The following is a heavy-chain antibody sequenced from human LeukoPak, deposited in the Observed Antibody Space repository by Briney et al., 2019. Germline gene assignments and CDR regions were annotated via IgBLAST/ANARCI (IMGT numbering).Heavy chain of an antibody. Sequence: ASVKVSCKASGYTFASYGISWVRQAPGQGLEWMGWISANNGHTNYAQKVQGRVTMTTDTSTSTVYMELRSLRSDDTAVYYCARFWSGFLPDYWGQGTLVTVSS. CDR2: ISANNGHT. D-gene: IGHD3-3*01. J-gene: IGHJ4*02. V-gene: IGHV1-18*01. CDR3: ARFWSGFLPDY. CDR1: GYTFASYG.